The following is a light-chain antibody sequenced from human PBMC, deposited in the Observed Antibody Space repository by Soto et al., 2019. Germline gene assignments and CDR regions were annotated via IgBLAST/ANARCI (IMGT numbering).Light chain of an antibody. Sequence: QSALTQPASVSGSPGQSISISCTGTSSDVGGYNYVSWYQQYPGKAPQLMIYDVSNRPSGVSNRFSGSKSGNTASLTISGLQAEDEADYYCSSYTDSSTRVFGGGTKLTVL. J-gene: IGLJ2*01. CDR1: SSDVGGYNY. CDR2: DVS. V-gene: IGLV2-14*03. CDR3: SSYTDSSTRV.